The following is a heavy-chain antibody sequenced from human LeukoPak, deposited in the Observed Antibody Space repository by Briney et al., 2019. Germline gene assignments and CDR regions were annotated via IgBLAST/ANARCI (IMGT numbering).Heavy chain of an antibody. V-gene: IGHV3-33*01. CDR2: IWYDGSNK. CDR3: ARDFRNYYYYGMDV. CDR1: GFTFSSYG. Sequence: PGRSLRLSCAASGFTFSSYGMHWVRQAPGKGLVWVAVIWYDGSNKYYADSVKGRFTISRDNSKNTLYLQMNSLRAEDTAVYYCARDFRNYYYYGMDVWGKGTTVTVSS. J-gene: IGHJ6*04.